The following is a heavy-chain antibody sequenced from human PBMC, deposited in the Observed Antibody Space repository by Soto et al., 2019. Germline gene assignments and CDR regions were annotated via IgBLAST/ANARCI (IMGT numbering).Heavy chain of an antibody. CDR3: ARYDYGDYVTFDY. D-gene: IGHD4-17*01. CDR1: GGSIRSGGYS. Sequence: SETLSLTCAVSGGSIRSGGYSWSWIRQPPGKGLEWIGYIYHSGSTYYNPSLKSRVTISVDRSKNQFSLKLSSVTAADTAVYYCARYDYGDYVTFDYWGQGTLVTVS. J-gene: IGHJ4*02. V-gene: IGHV4-30-2*01. CDR2: IYHSGST.